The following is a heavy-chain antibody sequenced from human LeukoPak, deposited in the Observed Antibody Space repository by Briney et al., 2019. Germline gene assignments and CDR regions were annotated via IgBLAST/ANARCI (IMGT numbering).Heavy chain of an antibody. CDR3: VRLGVVGLDQNWFDP. J-gene: IGHJ5*02. D-gene: IGHD2-2*01. CDR2: IYHSGSS. V-gene: IGHV4-59*10. CDR1: GGSINNYY. Sequence: SETLSLTCPVSGGSINNYYWSWIRQPAGKGLEWIGSIYHSGSSYDNPSLKSRVTMSVDTSKNQFSLRLTSVTAADTAVYYCVRLGVVGLDQNWFDPWGQGTLVSVSS.